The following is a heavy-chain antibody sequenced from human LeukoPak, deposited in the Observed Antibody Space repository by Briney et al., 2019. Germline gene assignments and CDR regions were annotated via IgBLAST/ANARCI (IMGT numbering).Heavy chain of an antibody. D-gene: IGHD2-21*02. J-gene: IGHJ2*01. CDR1: RGSLSSYY. V-gene: IGHV4-34*01. Sequence: PSETLSLTCTVSRGSLSSYYWSWIRQPPGKGLEWIGQINHSGSTKYNPSLKSRVTISVDTSKTQFSLKLSSVSDADTAVYYCARGRGFYCGGDCYSGRSWYFDLWGRGTLVTVSS. CDR3: ARGRGFYCGGDCYSGRSWYFDL. CDR2: INHSGST.